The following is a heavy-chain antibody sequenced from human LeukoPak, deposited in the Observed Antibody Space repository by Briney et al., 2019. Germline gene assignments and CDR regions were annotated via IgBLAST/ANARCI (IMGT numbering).Heavy chain of an antibody. J-gene: IGHJ4*02. CDR3: ARLRGAMTPVTSDFDY. D-gene: IGHD4-17*01. CDR2: GFYSGSA. Sequence: SETLSLTCTVSGGSISGSNYYWAWVRQPPGKGLEWVGSGFYSGSAYSNPSLKSRVTISVDTSRNQFSLNLSSVTAADTAVYYCARLRGAMTPVTSDFDYWGQGTLVTVSS. V-gene: IGHV4-39*01. CDR1: GGSISGSNYY.